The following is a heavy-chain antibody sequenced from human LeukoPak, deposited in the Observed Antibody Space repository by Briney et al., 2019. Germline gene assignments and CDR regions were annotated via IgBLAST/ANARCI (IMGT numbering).Heavy chain of an antibody. CDR3: ARDREEYSSSSGAFDY. D-gene: IGHD6-6*01. Sequence: SVKVPCKASGGTFSSYAISWVRQAPGQGLEWMGGIIPIFGTANYAQKFQGRVTITTDESTSTAYMELSSLRSEDTAVYYCARDREEYSSSSGAFDYWGQGTLVTVSS. V-gene: IGHV1-69*05. CDR2: IIPIFGTA. J-gene: IGHJ4*02. CDR1: GGTFSSYA.